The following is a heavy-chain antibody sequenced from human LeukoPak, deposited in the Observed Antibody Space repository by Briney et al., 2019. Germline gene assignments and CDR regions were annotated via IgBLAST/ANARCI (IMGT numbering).Heavy chain of an antibody. J-gene: IGHJ3*02. V-gene: IGHV1-69*13. CDR3: ASSIPHDAFDT. D-gene: IGHD2-2*02. CDR1: GGTFSSYA. Sequence: GASVKVSCKASGGTFSSYAISWVRQAPGQGLEWMGGIIPIFGTANYAQKFQGRVTITADESTSTAYMELSSLRSEDTAVYYCASSIPHDAFDTWGQGTMVTVSS. CDR2: IIPIFGTA.